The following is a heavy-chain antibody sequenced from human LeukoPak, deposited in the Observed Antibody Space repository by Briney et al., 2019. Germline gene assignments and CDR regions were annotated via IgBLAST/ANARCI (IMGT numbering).Heavy chain of an antibody. CDR3: AKVPGYYYYYYGMDV. CDR1: GFTFSSYA. CDR2: ISGSGGST. J-gene: IGHJ6*02. Sequence: PGGSLRLSCAASGFTFSSYAMSWVRQAPGKGREWVAAISGSGGSTYYADSVKGRFTISRDNSKTTLYLQMNSLRADDTAVYYCAKVPGYYYYYYGMDVWGQGTTVTVSS. D-gene: IGHD3-9*01. V-gene: IGHV3-23*01.